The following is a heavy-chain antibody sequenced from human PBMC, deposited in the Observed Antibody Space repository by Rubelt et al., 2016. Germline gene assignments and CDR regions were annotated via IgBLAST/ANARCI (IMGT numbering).Heavy chain of an antibody. CDR3: VRDEYGVGGDP. V-gene: IGHV3-48*03. D-gene: IGHD2/OR15-2a*01. CDR2: ITASGGAG. J-gene: IGHJ5*02. CDR1: GFSFNIYE. Sequence: EVQLVESGGGLVQPGGSLRLSCAASGFSFNIYEMNWVRQAPGKGLEWVSYITASGGAGYYADAWKGRFTVSRDNAKNLLYLQMNNVTDDDTALYYCVRDEYGVGGDPWGQGTLVTVSS.